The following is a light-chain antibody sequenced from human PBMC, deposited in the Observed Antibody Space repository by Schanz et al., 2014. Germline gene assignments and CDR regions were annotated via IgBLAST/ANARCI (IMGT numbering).Light chain of an antibody. V-gene: IGLV1-47*01. Sequence: QPVLTQPPSASRTPGQRVSISCSGSSSNIGSNYVYWYQQLPGTAPKLLIYRNSQRPSGVPDRFSGSKSGTSASLAISGLQSEDEADYYCAAWDDSLNGQGVFGGGTKLTVL. J-gene: IGLJ3*02. CDR2: RNS. CDR3: AAWDDSLNGQGV. CDR1: SSNIGSNY.